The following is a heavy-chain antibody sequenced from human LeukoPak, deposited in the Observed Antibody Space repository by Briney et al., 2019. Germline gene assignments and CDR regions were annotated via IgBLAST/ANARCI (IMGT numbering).Heavy chain of an antibody. V-gene: IGHV3-21*01. CDR3: ARDPPRGSEDAFDI. Sequence: GGSLRLSCAASGFTFSGYSMNWVRQAPGKGLEWVSSISSSSSYIYYADSVKGRFTISRDNAKNSLYLQMNSLRAEDTAVYYCARDPPRGSEDAFDIWGQGTMVTVSS. D-gene: IGHD3-10*01. J-gene: IGHJ3*02. CDR2: ISSSSSYI. CDR1: GFTFSGYS.